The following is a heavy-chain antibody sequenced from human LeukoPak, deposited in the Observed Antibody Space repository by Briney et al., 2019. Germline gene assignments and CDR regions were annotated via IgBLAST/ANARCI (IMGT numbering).Heavy chain of an antibody. Sequence: PGGSLRLSCAASGFTFSSYEMNWVRQAPGKGLEWVSYISSSGSTIYYADSVKGRFTISRDNAKNSLYLQMNSLRAEDTAVYYCASHYYDSPIPFDYWGQGTLVTVSS. J-gene: IGHJ4*02. V-gene: IGHV3-48*03. D-gene: IGHD3-22*01. CDR3: ASHYYDSPIPFDY. CDR2: ISSSGSTI. CDR1: GFTFSSYE.